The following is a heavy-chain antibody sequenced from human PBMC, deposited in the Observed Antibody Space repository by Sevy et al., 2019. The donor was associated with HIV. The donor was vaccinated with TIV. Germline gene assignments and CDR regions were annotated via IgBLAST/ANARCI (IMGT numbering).Heavy chain of an antibody. CDR2: ISYDGSNK. Sequence: GGSLRLSCAASGFTFSSYGMHWVRQAPGKGLEWVAVISYDGSNKYYADSVKGRFTISRDNSKNTLYLQMNSLRAEDTAVYDCATPTAPHYYYGMDVWGQGTTVTVSS. CDR1: GFTFSSYG. V-gene: IGHV3-30*03. D-gene: IGHD4-17*01. CDR3: ATPTAPHYYYGMDV. J-gene: IGHJ6*02.